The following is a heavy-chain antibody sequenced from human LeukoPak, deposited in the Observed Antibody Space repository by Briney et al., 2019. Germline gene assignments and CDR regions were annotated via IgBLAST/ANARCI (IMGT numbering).Heavy chain of an antibody. CDR3: SVNPRRFPTDV. D-gene: IGHD3-3*01. CDR1: GGTFSSYA. V-gene: IGHV1-69*01. Sequence: SVKVSCKASGGTFSSYAISWVRQAPGQGLEWMGGIIPIFGTANYAQRFQGRVTITADESTSTAYMELSSLRSEDTAVYYCSVNPRRFPTDVWGKGTTVTVSS. CDR2: IIPIFGTA. J-gene: IGHJ6*04.